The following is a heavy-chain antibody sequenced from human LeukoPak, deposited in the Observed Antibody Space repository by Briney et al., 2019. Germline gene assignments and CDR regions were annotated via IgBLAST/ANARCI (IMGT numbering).Heavy chain of an antibody. J-gene: IGHJ4*02. CDR3: ARRIQGMAPYYFDY. Sequence: GGSLRLSCTASGFTFSSYWIHWVRQAPGKGLVWVSRINSDGGSTSYADSVKGRFTISRDNAKSTLYLQMNSLRAEDTAVYYCARRIQGMAPYYFDYWGQGTVVTVSS. CDR2: INSDGGST. D-gene: IGHD5-24*01. V-gene: IGHV3-74*01. CDR1: GFTFSSYW.